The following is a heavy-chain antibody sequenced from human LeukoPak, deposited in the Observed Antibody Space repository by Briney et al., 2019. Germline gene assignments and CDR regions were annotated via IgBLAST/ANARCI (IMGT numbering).Heavy chain of an antibody. J-gene: IGHJ3*02. CDR2: IYDSGNI. D-gene: IGHD3-22*01. Sequence: PSQTLSLTCTVSGGSLSNSDSFWSWIRQPPGKGLEWIGYIYDSGNIYYNPSLLSRVTMSVDTSKNQFSLQLSSVTAADTAVYYCARAPDYDSSGDAFDIWGQGTMVTVSS. V-gene: IGHV4-30-4*01. CDR1: GGSLSNSDSF. CDR3: ARAPDYDSSGDAFDI.